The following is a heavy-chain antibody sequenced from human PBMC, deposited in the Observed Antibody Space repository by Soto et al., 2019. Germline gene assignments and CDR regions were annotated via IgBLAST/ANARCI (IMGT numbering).Heavy chain of an antibody. D-gene: IGHD3-16*01. J-gene: IGHJ6*02. V-gene: IGHV3-48*02. CDR3: ARKFEGYYYGMDV. CDR2: ISSSSSTI. Sequence: RRLSCAASGFTFSSYSMNWVRQAPGKGLEWVSYISSSSSTIYYADSVKGRFTISRDNAKNSLYLQMNSLRDEDTAVYYCARKFEGYYYGMDVWGQGTTVTVSS. CDR1: GFTFSSYS.